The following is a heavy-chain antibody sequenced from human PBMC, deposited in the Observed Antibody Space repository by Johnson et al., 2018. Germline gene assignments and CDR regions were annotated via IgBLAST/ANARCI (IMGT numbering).Heavy chain of an antibody. CDR1: GFTFSSYS. D-gene: IGHD6-6*01. Sequence: VQLVQSGGGLVKPGGSLRLSCAASGFTFSSYSMNWVRQAPGKGLEWVSSIGHSSWYADSVKGRFTISRANTKNSLYLQMNSLRAEDTAVYYCARDRAVAARRINNYYYYSYRDVWGKGTTVTVSS. CDR2: IGHSS. J-gene: IGHJ6*03. CDR3: ARDRAVAARRINNYYYYSYRDV. V-gene: IGHV3-21*01.